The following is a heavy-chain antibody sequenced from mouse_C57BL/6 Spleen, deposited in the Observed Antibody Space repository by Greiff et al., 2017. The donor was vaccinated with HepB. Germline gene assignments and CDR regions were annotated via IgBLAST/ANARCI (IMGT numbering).Heavy chain of an antibody. Sequence: QVQLQQSGPGLVQPSQSLSITCTVSGFSLTSYGVHWVRQSPGKGLEWLGVIWSGGSTDYNAAFISRLSISKDNSKSQVFFKMNSLQADDTAIYYCASLYDGYYDAMDYWGQGTSVTVSS. D-gene: IGHD2-3*01. CDR1: GFSLTSYG. J-gene: IGHJ4*01. CDR2: IWSGGST. CDR3: ASLYDGYYDAMDY. V-gene: IGHV2-2*01.